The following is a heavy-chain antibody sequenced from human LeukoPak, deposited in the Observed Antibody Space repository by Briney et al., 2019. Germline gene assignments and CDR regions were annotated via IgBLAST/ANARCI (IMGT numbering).Heavy chain of an antibody. CDR1: GGTFSSYA. CDR3: ARCLLYDTYYYYYMDV. V-gene: IGHV1-69*06. CDR2: IIPIFGTA. D-gene: IGHD3-22*01. J-gene: IGHJ6*03. Sequence: SVKVSCKASGGTFSSYAISWVRQAPGQGLEWMGGIIPIFGTANYAQKFQGRVTITADKSTSTAYMELSSLRSEDTAVYYCARCLLYDTYYYYYMDVWGKGTTVTVSS.